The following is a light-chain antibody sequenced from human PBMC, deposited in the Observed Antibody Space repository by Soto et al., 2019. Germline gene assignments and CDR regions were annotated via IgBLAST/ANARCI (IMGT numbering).Light chain of an antibody. CDR2: GAS. CDR3: QQYGSSGYT. V-gene: IGKV3-20*01. CDR1: QSVSSSY. J-gene: IGKJ2*01. Sequence: EIVLTQSPGTLSLSPGERATLSCRASQSVSSSYLAWYQQKPGQAPRLFIYGASSRATGIPDRFSGSGSGTDFTLTISRLEPEDFAVYYCQQYGSSGYTFGQGSNLEI.